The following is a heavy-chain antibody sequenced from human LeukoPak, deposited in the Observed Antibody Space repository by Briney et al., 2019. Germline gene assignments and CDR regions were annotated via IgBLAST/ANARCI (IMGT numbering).Heavy chain of an antibody. CDR1: GYTFTAYS. V-gene: IGHV1-2*02. D-gene: IGHD3-10*01. J-gene: IGHJ4*02. Sequence: ASVKVSCKASGYTFTAYSMHWVRQAPGQGLEWMGWINPNSGGTDCAQKFQGRVTMTRDTSISTAYMELSRLRSDDTAVYYCARDFRQLRAAFGELSCWGQGTLVTVSS. CDR3: ARDFRQLRAAFGELSC. CDR2: INPNSGGT.